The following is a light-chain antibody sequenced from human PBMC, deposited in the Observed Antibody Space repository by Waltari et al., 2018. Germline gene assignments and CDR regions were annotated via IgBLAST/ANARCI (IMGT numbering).Light chain of an antibody. J-gene: IGKJ2*01. Sequence: DIQMTQSPSSLSASVGDRVTITCQASRDINNYLNWYQQKPGKAPKLLIYDASTLETGVPSRFSGSGSGTDFVFTISRLQPEDIATYYCQQYNSYPYTFGQGTKLEIK. V-gene: IGKV1-33*01. CDR1: RDINNY. CDR3: QQYNSYPYT. CDR2: DAS.